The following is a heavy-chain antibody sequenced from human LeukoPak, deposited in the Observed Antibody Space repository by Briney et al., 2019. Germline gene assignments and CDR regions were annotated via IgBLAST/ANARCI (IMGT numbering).Heavy chain of an antibody. V-gene: IGHV1-46*01. CDR2: INPSGGST. J-gene: IGHJ4*02. CDR3: ARASGGYSGYDDPYYFDY. Sequence: ASVKVSCKASGYTFTSYYMHWVRQAPGQGLEWMGIINPSGGSTSYAQKFQSRVTMTRDTSTSTVYMELSSLRSEDTAVYYCARASGGYSGYDDPYYFDYWGQGTLVTVSS. D-gene: IGHD5-12*01. CDR1: GYTFTSYY.